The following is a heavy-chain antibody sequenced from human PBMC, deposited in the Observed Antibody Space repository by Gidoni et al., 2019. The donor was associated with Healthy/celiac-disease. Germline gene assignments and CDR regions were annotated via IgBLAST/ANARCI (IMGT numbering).Heavy chain of an antibody. D-gene: IGHD4-17*01. CDR3: ARAYGDYRAFDI. V-gene: IGHV1-2*06. CDR1: GYTFTGYY. Sequence: QVQLVQSGAEVKKPGASVKVSCKASGYTFTGYYMHWVRQAPGQGLELMGRSNPNSGGTNYAQKFQGRVTMTRDTSISTAYMELSRLRSDDTAVYYCARAYGDYRAFDIWGQGTMVTVSS. J-gene: IGHJ3*02. CDR2: SNPNSGGT.